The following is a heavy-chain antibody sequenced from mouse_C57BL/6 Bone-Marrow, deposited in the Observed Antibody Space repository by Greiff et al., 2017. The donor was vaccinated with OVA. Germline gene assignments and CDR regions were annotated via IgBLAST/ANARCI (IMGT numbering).Heavy chain of an antibody. CDR2: IYPGDGDT. Sequence: VQLQQSGAELVKPGASVKISCKASGYAFSSYWMNWVKQRPGKGLEWIGQIYPGDGDTNYNGKFKGKATLTADKSSSTAYMQLSSLTSEDSAVYFCALASPYDGYSAWFAYWGQGTLVTVSA. D-gene: IGHD2-3*01. J-gene: IGHJ3*01. CDR3: ALASPYDGYSAWFAY. V-gene: IGHV1-80*01. CDR1: GYAFSSYW.